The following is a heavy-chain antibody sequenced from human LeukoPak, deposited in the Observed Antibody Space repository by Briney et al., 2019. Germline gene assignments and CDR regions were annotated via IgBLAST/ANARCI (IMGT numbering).Heavy chain of an antibody. D-gene: IGHD1-7*01. CDR3: ARGPSGYNWNYVYYYGMDV. J-gene: IGHJ6*02. V-gene: IGHV6-1*01. CDR1: GDSVSSNSAA. CDR2: TYYRSKWYN. Sequence: SQTLSLTCAISGDSVSSNSAAWNWIRQSPSRGLEWLGRTYYRSKWYNDYAVSVESRITINPDTSKNQFSLQLNSVTPEDTAVYYCARGPSGYNWNYVYYYGMDVWGQGTTVTVSS.